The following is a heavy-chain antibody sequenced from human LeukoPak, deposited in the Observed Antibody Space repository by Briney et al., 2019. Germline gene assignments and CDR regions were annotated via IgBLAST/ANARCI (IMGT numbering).Heavy chain of an antibody. J-gene: IGHJ4*02. CDR3: AGDFGREGATEYYFDY. CDR2: INPSSGGT. Sequence: ASVKVSCKASGYTFTGCYMHWVRQAPGQGLEWMGRINPSSGGTNYAQEFQGRVTMTRDTSITAAYMELNRLRSDDTAVYYCAGDFGREGATEYYFDYWGQGTLVTVSS. D-gene: IGHD1-26*01. CDR1: GYTFTGCY. V-gene: IGHV1-2*06.